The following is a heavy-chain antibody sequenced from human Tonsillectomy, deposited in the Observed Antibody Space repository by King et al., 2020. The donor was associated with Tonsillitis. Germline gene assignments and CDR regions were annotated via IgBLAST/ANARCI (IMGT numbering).Heavy chain of an antibody. V-gene: IGHV3-11*01. CDR2: MSRSGSTI. CDR1: GFTFRYYY. J-gene: IGHJ1*01. CDR3: ARLGEYFQH. Sequence: VQLVESGGGLGKPGGSLRLSCAASGFTFRYYYMRWIRQVPGKGLEWVSYMSRSGSTIYYADSVKDRFTISRDKAKNSLYRQMNSLRAEDTAVYYCARLGEYFQHWGQGTLVTVSS. D-gene: IGHD3-16*01.